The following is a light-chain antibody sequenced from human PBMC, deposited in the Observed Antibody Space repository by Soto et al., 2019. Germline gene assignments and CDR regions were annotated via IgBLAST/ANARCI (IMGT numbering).Light chain of an antibody. J-gene: IGKJ1*01. CDR2: GAS. CDR1: QSVSSSH. Sequence: EIVLTQSPVTLSLSPGERATLSCRASQSVSSSHLAWYQHKPGQAPRLLIYGASNRATGIPVRFSGSGSGTDYTLTITNLESEDFAVYYCQQRSNWPWTFGQGTKVDI. V-gene: IGKV3D-20*02. CDR3: QQRSNWPWT.